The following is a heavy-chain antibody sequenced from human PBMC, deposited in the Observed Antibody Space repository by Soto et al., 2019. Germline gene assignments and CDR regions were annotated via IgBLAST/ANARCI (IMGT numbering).Heavy chain of an antibody. J-gene: IGHJ4*02. CDR2: INPNNGVT. CDR1: GYMFTGFY. Sequence: AASVKVSCKASGYMFTGFYLHWVRQALGQGLEWMGWINPNNGVTTYAKNFQGRVTMTRDSSISTAYMELSSLRSDDTAVYFCAAAAIPVAGRHPDFWGQGTVVTVSS. CDR3: AAAAIPVAGRHPDF. V-gene: IGHV1-2*02. D-gene: IGHD6-19*01.